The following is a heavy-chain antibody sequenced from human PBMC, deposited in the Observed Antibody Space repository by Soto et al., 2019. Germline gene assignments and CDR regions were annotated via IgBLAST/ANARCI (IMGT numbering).Heavy chain of an antibody. J-gene: IGHJ4*02. CDR1: GITFSTSA. V-gene: IGHV3-33*01. D-gene: IGHD2-21*01. Sequence: GGSLRLSCAAAGITFSTSAMHWVRQAPGKGLEWVAVVWYDGSNEFYADSVEGRFTISRDNSKSTLFLQMNSLRAEDTAVYYCARAPFNSRAYYFDFWGQGTLVTVSS. CDR3: ARAPFNSRAYYFDF. CDR2: VWYDGSNE.